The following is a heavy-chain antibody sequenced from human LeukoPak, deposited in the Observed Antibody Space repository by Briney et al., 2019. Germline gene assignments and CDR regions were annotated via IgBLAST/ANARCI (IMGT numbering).Heavy chain of an antibody. CDR1: GYSVSSSNW. J-gene: IGHJ6*03. Sequence: SETLSLTCAVSGYSVSSSNWGGGIRQPPGKGREWIGYIYYSGRIYYNPSLKSRDTMSVDTSKTQSPMKLSSVTAVDTAVYYCARRDHYYYFMDVWGKGTTVTVSS. V-gene: IGHV4-28*05. CDR2: IYYSGRI. CDR3: ARRDHYYYFMDV.